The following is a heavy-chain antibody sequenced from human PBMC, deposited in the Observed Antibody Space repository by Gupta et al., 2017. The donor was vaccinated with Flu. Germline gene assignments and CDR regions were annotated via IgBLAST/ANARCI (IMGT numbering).Heavy chain of an antibody. CDR3: ARQPGVVRTGNWLDP. CDR1: GGSISSYY. V-gene: IGHV4-59*08. CDR2: IYYSGST. Sequence: QVQLQESVPGLVKPSETLSLTCTVSGGSISSYYWSWIRQPPGKGLEWIGYIYYSGSTNYNTARKSRVTISVDTSKKQFSLKLSSVTAADKAVYYCARQPGVVRTGNWLDPWVQGTLVPVSS. D-gene: IGHD2-8*02. J-gene: IGHJ5*02.